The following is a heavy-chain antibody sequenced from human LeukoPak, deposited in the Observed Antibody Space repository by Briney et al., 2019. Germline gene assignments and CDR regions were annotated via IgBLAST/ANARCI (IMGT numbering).Heavy chain of an antibody. V-gene: IGHV1-69*13. D-gene: IGHD3-10*01. CDR1: GGTFSSYA. CDR2: IIPIFGTA. Sequence: SVKVSCKASGGTFSSYAISWVRQAPGQGLEWMGGIIPIFGTANYAQKFQGRVTITADESTSTAYMELSSLRSEDTAVYYCARGERMTGSGSGSEAFVFLRYWGQGTLVTVSS. J-gene: IGHJ4*02. CDR3: ARGERMTGSGSGSEAFVFLRY.